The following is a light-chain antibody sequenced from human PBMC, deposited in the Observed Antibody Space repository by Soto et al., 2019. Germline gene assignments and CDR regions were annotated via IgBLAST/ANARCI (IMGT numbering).Light chain of an antibody. CDR1: SNDVGRFNY. CDR2: DVT. V-gene: IGLV2-8*01. J-gene: IGLJ1*01. Sequence: QSALTQAPSASGSPGQSVTISCAGTSNDVGRFNYVSWYQHHPGKAPKLIIYDVTKRPSGVPDRFSCSKSGNTAYLTVSGLQAEDEADYFCSSFVHGTSYVFGTGTKLTVL. CDR3: SSFVHGTSYV.